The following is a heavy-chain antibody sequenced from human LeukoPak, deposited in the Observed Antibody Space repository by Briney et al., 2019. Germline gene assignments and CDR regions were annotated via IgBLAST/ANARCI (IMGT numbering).Heavy chain of an antibody. Sequence: GGSLRLSCAASGFTFSSYGMHWVRQAPGKGLEWVAVIWYDGSNKYYADSVKGRFTISRDNSKNTLYLQMNSLRAEDTAVYYCAKDPAPPYSSGLDYWGQGTLVTVSS. D-gene: IGHD6-19*01. CDR1: GFTFSSYG. J-gene: IGHJ4*02. V-gene: IGHV3-33*06. CDR2: IWYDGSNK. CDR3: AKDPAPPYSSGLDY.